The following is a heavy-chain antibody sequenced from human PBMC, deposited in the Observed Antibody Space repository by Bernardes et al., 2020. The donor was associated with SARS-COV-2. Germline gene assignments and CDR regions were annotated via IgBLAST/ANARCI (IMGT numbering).Heavy chain of an antibody. J-gene: IGHJ4*02. D-gene: IGHD6-19*01. Sequence: ASVKVSCKTSGYTFTTYGITWVRQAPGQGLEWMGWITTYNGVTDNAQKFQGRATVTTDTSTSTAYLDLTSLTSDDTAVYYCARISSAWDFFDYWGQGTLVIVSS. V-gene: IGHV1-18*04. CDR2: ITTYNGVT. CDR1: GYTFTTYG. CDR3: ARISSAWDFFDY.